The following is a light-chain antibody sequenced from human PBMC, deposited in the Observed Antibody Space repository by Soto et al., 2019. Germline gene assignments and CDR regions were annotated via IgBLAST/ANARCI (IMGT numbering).Light chain of an antibody. CDR3: QQYNISPFT. J-gene: IGKJ3*01. CDR2: GAS. Sequence: EMVLTQSPGTLSLSPGERATLSCRASQSVNTNYLVWYQQKPGQTPRLLIYGASNRATGIPDRFSGSGSGTDFTLTISRLEPEDFAVYYCQQYNISPFTFGPGTKVDIK. CDR1: QSVNTNY. V-gene: IGKV3-20*01.